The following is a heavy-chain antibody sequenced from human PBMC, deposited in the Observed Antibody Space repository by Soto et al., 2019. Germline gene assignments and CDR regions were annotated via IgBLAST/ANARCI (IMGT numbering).Heavy chain of an antibody. CDR3: AHRQVAALGTGTNWFDP. CDR2: IYWDDDK. V-gene: IGHV2-5*02. CDR1: GFSISSSKEA. Sequence: QINLKESGPTLVEPTQAITLTCTFSGFSISSSKEAGGWIRQPPGKSVEWHALIYWDDDKRYSPSLKTRLTITKDSSKNQVVLTMTNMDAVDTATYYYAHRQVAALGTGTNWFDPWGQGTLVIVSS. D-gene: IGHD6-25*01. J-gene: IGHJ5*02.